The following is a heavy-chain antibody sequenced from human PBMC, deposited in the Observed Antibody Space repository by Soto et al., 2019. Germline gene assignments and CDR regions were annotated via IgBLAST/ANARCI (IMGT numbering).Heavy chain of an antibody. CDR3: ERRSSGWYFDY. J-gene: IGHJ4*02. D-gene: IGHD6-19*01. V-gene: IGHV3-23*01. CDR2: ISGSGDST. Sequence: EVQLLESGGGLVQPGGSLRLSCAASGFTFSSYAMSWVRQAPGKGLEWVSAISGSGDSTYYADSVKGRFTISRDNYKNTMYLQMNSLRAEDTAVYYCERRSSGWYFDYWGQGTLVTVSS. CDR1: GFTFSSYA.